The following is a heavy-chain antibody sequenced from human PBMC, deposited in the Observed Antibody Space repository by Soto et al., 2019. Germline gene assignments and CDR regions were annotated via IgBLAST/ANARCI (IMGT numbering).Heavy chain of an antibody. CDR3: AKDLYYDFWSGPRDYYYYYGMDV. J-gene: IGHJ6*02. V-gene: IGHV3-30*18. CDR2: ISYDGSNK. Sequence: GGSLRLSCAASGFTFSSYGMHWVRQAPGKGLEWVAVISYDGSNKYYADSVKGRFTISRDNSKNTLYLQMNSLRAEDTAVYYCAKDLYYDFWSGPRDYYYYYGMDVWAQGTMVTVSS. D-gene: IGHD3-3*01. CDR1: GFTFSSYG.